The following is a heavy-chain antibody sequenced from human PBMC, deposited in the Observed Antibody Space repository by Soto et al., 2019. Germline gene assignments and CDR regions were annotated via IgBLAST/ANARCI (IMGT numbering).Heavy chain of an antibody. V-gene: IGHV3-11*01. CDR1: GFTFSGYY. CDR3: ARDSSSDWFDP. D-gene: IGHD6-6*01. CDR2: IGGGGSAI. J-gene: IGHJ5*02. Sequence: PVGSLRLSCAASGFTFSGYYMSWIRQAPGKGLEWVSYIGGGGSAIYYADSVKGRFTISRDNAKNSLYLQMNSLRAEDTAVYYCARDSSSDWFDPWGQGTLVTVSS.